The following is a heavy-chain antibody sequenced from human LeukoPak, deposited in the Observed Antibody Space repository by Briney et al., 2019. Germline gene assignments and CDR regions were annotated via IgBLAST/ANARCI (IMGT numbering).Heavy chain of an antibody. V-gene: IGHV3-13*01. Sequence: GGSLRLSCAASGFTFIEYDFHWVRQAPGQGLEWVSAIGVGGDTYYPGSLKGRFTISRENGMNSLYLQMNSLRAGDTAVYYCAREYCSTTRCAGGYFFDLWGRGILVTVSS. CDR1: GFTFIEYD. CDR3: AREYCSTTRCAGGYFFDL. D-gene: IGHD2-2*01. CDR2: IGVGGDT. J-gene: IGHJ2*01.